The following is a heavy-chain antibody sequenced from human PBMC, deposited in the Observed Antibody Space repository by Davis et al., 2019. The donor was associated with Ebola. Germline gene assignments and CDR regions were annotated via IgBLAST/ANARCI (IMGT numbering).Heavy chain of an antibody. D-gene: IGHD3-3*01. J-gene: IGHJ4*02. CDR3: AGGDFWSGQFDY. CDR1: GFTFSSYA. CDR2: VSGNGGGT. V-gene: IGHV3-23*01. Sequence: GGSLRLSCVASGFTFSSYAMSWVRQAPGKGLEWVPAVSGNGGGTYYTDSVMGRFTVSRDNPRNTLFLQMNRLRVEDTAKYYCAGGDFWSGQFDYWGQGILVTVSS.